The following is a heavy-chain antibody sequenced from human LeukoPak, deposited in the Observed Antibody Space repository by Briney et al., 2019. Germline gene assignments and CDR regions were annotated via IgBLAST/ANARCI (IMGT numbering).Heavy chain of an antibody. J-gene: IGHJ4*02. V-gene: IGHV4-34*01. Sequence: SETLSLTCAVYGGSFSVYYWSWIRKPPGKGLEWIGEINHSGSTNYNPSLKSRVTISVDTSKNQFSLKLSSVTAADTAVYYCARVIDYYDSSGFDYWGQGTLVTVSS. CDR3: ARVIDYYDSSGFDY. CDR1: GGSFSVYY. D-gene: IGHD3-22*01. CDR2: INHSGST.